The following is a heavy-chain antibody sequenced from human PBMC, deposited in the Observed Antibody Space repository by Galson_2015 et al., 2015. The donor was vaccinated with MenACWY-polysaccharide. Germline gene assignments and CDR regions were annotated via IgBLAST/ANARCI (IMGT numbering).Heavy chain of an antibody. V-gene: IGHV3-23*01. Sequence: SLRLSCAASGFTFSSYAMRWVRQAPGKGLEWVSDISGSGGSTYYADSVKGRFTISRDNSKNTLYLQMNSLRAEDTAVYYCAKFPQGVAVLGGLDYWGQGTLVTV. CDR1: GFTFSSYA. CDR3: AKFPQGVAVLGGLDY. J-gene: IGHJ4*02. D-gene: IGHD6-19*01. CDR2: ISGSGGST.